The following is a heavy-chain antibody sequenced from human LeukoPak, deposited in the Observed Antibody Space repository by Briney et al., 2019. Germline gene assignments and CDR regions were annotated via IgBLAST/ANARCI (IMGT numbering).Heavy chain of an antibody. CDR2: IRYDGSNK. CDR1: GFTFSSYG. Sequence: GGSLRLSCAASGFTFSSYGMHWVRQAPGKGLEWVAFIRYDGSNKYYADSVKGRFTISRDNSKNTLYLHMNSLRAEDTAVYYCAKDLLRFLEWLAYFDYWGQGTLVTVSS. J-gene: IGHJ4*02. V-gene: IGHV3-30*02. D-gene: IGHD3-3*01. CDR3: AKDLLRFLEWLAYFDY.